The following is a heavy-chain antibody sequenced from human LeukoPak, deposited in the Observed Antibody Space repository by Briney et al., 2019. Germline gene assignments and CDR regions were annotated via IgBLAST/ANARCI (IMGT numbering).Heavy chain of an antibody. Sequence: ASVKVSCKASGYTFTSYDINWVRQATGQGLEWMGWMNPNSGNTGYAQKFQGRVTMTRNTSISAAYMELSSLRSEDTAVYYCARGWEWEQWPYYFDYWGQGTLVTVSS. CDR1: GYTFTSYD. V-gene: IGHV1-8*01. D-gene: IGHD6-19*01. J-gene: IGHJ4*02. CDR3: ARGWEWEQWPYYFDY. CDR2: MNPNSGNT.